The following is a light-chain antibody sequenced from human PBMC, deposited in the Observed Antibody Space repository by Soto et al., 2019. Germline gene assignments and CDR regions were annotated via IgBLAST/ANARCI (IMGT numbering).Light chain of an antibody. CDR2: EVN. J-gene: IGLJ1*01. CDR3: SSYAGSSNV. V-gene: IGLV2-8*01. CDR1: SSDVGGYNY. Sequence: SALTQPPSASGSPGQSVAISCTGTSSDVGGYNYVSWYQQHPGKAPKLMIYEVNKRPSGVPDRFSGSKSGNTASLTVSGLQAEDEHDYYCSSYAGSSNVFRTGTTVTVL.